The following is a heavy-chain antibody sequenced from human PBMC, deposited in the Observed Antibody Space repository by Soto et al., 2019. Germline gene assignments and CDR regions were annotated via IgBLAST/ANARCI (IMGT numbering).Heavy chain of an antibody. D-gene: IGHD2-2*01. CDR1: GFSLSTSGMC. Sequence: TLSLTCTFSGFSLSTSGMCVSWIRQPPGKALERLALIDWDDDKYYSTSLKTRLTISKDTSKNQVVLTMTNMDPVDTATYYCARSPTQRYCSSTSCYDGDYYYYGMDVWGQGTTVTVSS. J-gene: IGHJ6*02. CDR3: ARSPTQRYCSSTSCYDGDYYYYGMDV. V-gene: IGHV2-70*01. CDR2: IDWDDDK.